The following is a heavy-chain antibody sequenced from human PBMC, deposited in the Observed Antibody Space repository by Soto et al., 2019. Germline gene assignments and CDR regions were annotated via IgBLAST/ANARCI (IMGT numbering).Heavy chain of an antibody. V-gene: IGHV6-1*01. CDR2: TYYRSKWYI. CDR3: WLFDY. D-gene: IGHD6-19*01. Sequence: SQTLSLTCAISVDSVSRNDSTWDWIRQSPSRGLEWLGRTYYRSKWYIDYAVSVKSRITINPDPSNMDPVDTATYYCAHSDNYNSGWLFDYWGQRTLVTVSS. CDR1: VDSVSRNDST. J-gene: IGHJ4*02.